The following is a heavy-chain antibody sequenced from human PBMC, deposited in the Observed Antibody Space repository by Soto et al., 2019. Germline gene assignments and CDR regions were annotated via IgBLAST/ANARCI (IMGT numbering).Heavy chain of an antibody. CDR2: INPNSGGT. J-gene: IGHJ4*02. Sequence: QVQLVQSGAEVKKPGPSVQVSCKASGYTFTGYYMHWVRQAPGQGLEGMGWINPNSGGTNYAQKFQGRVTMTRDSCISTAYRERSRLRSDDTAVYYCERVRGILRYYDWLSIFDYSGQGALVTVSS. V-gene: IGHV1-2*02. CDR3: ERVRGILRYYDWLSIFDY. D-gene: IGHD3-9*01. CDR1: GYTFTGYY.